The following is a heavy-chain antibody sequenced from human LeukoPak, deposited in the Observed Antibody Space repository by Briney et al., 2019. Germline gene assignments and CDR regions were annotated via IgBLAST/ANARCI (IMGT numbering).Heavy chain of an antibody. D-gene: IGHD6-19*01. J-gene: IGHJ6*02. CDR2: ITWTSSYI. CDR3: ASQYSSGWHYYGMDV. V-gene: IGHV3-21*01. CDR1: GFSFSSST. Sequence: GGSLRLSCAASGFSFSSSTMNWVRQAPGKGLEWVSSITWTSSYINYADSVKGRFTISRDNAKNSLFLQMNSLRAEDTAVYYCASQYSSGWHYYGMDVWGQGTTVTVSS.